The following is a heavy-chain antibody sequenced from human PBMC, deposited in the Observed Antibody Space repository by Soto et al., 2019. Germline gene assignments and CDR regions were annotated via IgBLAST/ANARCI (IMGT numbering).Heavy chain of an antibody. Sequence: SETLSLTCTVTGDSISSRSYYWGWIRQPPGKGLEWIGCIYYSGSTYTNPSLRSRVTISVDTSKNQFSLKLSSVTAADTAVHYCAKEPVSITIFGVNGMDVWGQGTTVTVSS. D-gene: IGHD3-3*01. CDR3: AKEPVSITIFGVNGMDV. CDR1: GDSISSRSYY. V-gene: IGHV4-39*07. J-gene: IGHJ6*02. CDR2: IYYSGST.